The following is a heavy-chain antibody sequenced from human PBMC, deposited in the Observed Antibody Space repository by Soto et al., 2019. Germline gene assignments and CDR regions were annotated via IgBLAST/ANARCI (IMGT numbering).Heavy chain of an antibody. J-gene: IGHJ5*02. V-gene: IGHV1-58*01. CDR1: VFTFTSSA. CDR3: ASRDPGISVDH. Sequence: ASVKLSCKASVFTFTSSAVQWLRQARGQRLEWIGWIFVGSGNTNYDPSLKSRVTISLDKSEKQFSLKVTSLTAADTAVYYCASRDPGISVDHWGQGTLVTVSS. D-gene: IGHD1-26*01. CDR2: IFVGSGNT.